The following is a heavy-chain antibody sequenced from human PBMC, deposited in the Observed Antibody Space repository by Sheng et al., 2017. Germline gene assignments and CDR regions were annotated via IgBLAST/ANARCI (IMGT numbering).Heavy chain of an antibody. D-gene: IGHD3-3*01. V-gene: IGHV3-48*03. CDR3: ARDREILGTYYYYMDV. Sequence: EVQLVESGGGLVQPGGSLRLSCAASGFTFSSYEMNWVRQAPGKGLEWVSYISSSGSTIYYADSVKGRFTISRDNAKNSLYLQMNSLRAEDTAVYYCARDREILGTYYYYMDVWGQGTTVTVSS. CDR2: ISSSGSTI. J-gene: IGHJ6*03. CDR1: GFTFSSYE.